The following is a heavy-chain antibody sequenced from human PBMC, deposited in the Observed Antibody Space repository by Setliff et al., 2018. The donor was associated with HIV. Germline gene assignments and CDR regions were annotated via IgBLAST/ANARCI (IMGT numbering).Heavy chain of an antibody. J-gene: IGHJ4*02. CDR3: ARVLEDDILTEYYSDY. CDR1: GGSISSGGYY. Sequence: PSETLSLTCTDSGGSISSGGYYWSWIRQHPGKGLEWIGYIYYSGSTYYNPSLKSRVTISVDTSKNQFSLKLSSVTAADTAVYYCARVLEDDILTEYYSDYWGQGTLVTSPQ. D-gene: IGHD3-9*01. CDR2: IYYSGST. V-gene: IGHV4-31*03.